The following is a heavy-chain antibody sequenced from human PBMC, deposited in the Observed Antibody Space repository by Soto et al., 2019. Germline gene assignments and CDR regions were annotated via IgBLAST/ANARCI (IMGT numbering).Heavy chain of an antibody. J-gene: IGHJ3*02. CDR1: GFTFSSYG. Sequence: QVQLVESGGGVVQPGRSLRLSCAASGFTFSSYGMHWVRQAPGKGLEWVAVIWYDGSNKYYADSVKGRFTIYRDNYKDTLYLQMNSLRAEDTAVYYCARDSYAGVVVAATPDAFDIWGQGTMVTVSS. CDR2: IWYDGSNK. D-gene: IGHD2-15*01. V-gene: IGHV3-33*01. CDR3: ARDSYAGVVVAATPDAFDI.